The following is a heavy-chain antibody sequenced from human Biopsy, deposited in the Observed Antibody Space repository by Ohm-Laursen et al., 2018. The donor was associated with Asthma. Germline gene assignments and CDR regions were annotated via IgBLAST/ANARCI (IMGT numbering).Heavy chain of an antibody. J-gene: IGHJ6*02. CDR2: ISYDGRNT. D-gene: IGHD2-21*02. CDR1: GFTFDNYT. V-gene: IGHV3-30*04. CDR3: ARGGLHYYEYYGMDV. Sequence: SLRLSCAASGFTFDNYTMHWVHQAPGKGLEWVTIISYDGRNTYYADSVEGRFTISRDNSKNTLFLQMSSLRPEDTAVYYCARGGLHYYEYYGMDVWGQGTTVTASS.